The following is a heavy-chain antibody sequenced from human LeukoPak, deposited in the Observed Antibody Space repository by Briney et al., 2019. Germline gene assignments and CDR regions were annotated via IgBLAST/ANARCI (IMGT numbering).Heavy chain of an antibody. CDR2: ISSSSSTI. CDR3: ARESDCGGDCYSGPVGFFDY. V-gene: IGHV3-48*01. J-gene: IGHJ4*02. D-gene: IGHD2-21*02. Sequence: PGGSLRLSCAASGFTFSSYAMSWVRQAPGKGLEWVSYISSSSSTIYYADSVKGRFTISRDNAKNSLYLQMNSLRAEDTAVYYCARESDCGGDCYSGPVGFFDYWGQGTLVTVSS. CDR1: GFTFSSYA.